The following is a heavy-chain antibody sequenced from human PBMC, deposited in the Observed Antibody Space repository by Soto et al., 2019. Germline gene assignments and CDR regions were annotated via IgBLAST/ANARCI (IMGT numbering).Heavy chain of an antibody. V-gene: IGHV1-2*04. CDR3: ARDQDSSSSGNAFDI. CDR2: INPNSGGT. J-gene: IGHJ3*02. Sequence: ASVKVSCKASGYTFTGYYMHWVRQAPGQGLEWMGWINPNSGGTNYAQKFQGWVTMTRDTSISKAYMELSRLRSDDTAVYYCARDQDSSSSGNAFDIWGQGTMVTVSS. CDR1: GYTFTGYY. D-gene: IGHD6-6*01.